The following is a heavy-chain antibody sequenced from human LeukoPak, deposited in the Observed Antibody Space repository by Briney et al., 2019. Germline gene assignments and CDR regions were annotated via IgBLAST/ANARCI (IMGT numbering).Heavy chain of an antibody. Sequence: SQTLSLNCNVSHDSINYGGHYWTWIRQLPGKGLEWIGNIYYTGSIHYNPSLKSRATISIDTSKYQFSLRLTSVTAADTAVYYCARESGQFDYWGQGTRVTVSS. D-gene: IGHD1-26*01. V-gene: IGHV4-31*03. CDR1: HDSINYGGHY. CDR2: IYYTGSI. CDR3: ARESGQFDY. J-gene: IGHJ4*02.